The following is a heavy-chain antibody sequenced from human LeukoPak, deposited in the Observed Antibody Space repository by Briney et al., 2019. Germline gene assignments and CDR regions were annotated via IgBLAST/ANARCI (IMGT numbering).Heavy chain of an antibody. CDR1: GFTFSSYG. D-gene: IGHD3-10*02. CDR3: AREDDYYVGEEQDYYYYYGMDV. J-gene: IGHJ6*02. CDR2: IWYDGSNK. Sequence: PGGSLRLSCAASGFTFSSYGMHWVRQAPGKGLEWVAVIWYDGSNKYYADSVKGRFTISRDNSKNTLYLQMNSLRAEDTAVYYCAREDDYYVGEEQDYYYYYGMDVWGQGTTVTVSS. V-gene: IGHV3-33*01.